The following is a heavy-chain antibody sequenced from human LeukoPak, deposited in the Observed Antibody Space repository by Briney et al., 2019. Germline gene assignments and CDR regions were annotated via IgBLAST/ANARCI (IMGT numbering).Heavy chain of an antibody. D-gene: IGHD6-13*01. CDR1: GGSISSGDYY. CDR3: ARLQLAAAGNRWFDP. CDR2: IYYSGST. J-gene: IGHJ5*02. V-gene: IGHV4-39*01. Sequence: PSETLSLTCTVSGGSISSGDYYWAWIRQPPGRGLGWIGSIYYSGSTYYNPSLKSRVTISVDTSKNQFSLRLSSVTAADTAVYYCARLQLAAAGNRWFDPWGRGTLVTVSS.